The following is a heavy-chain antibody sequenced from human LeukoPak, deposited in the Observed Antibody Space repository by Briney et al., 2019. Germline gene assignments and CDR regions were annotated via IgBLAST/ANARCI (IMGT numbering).Heavy chain of an antibody. CDR2: IYPGDSDT. D-gene: IGHD6-6*01. Sequence: PGESLKISCKCSGYSFTSYWIAWVRQVPGKGLEGMGIIYPGDSDTRYSPSFQGQVTISADKSISTAYLQWSSLKASDTAMYYCARLRSSSSRDAFDIWGQGTMVTVSS. V-gene: IGHV5-51*01. CDR3: ARLRSSSSRDAFDI. CDR1: GYSFTSYW. J-gene: IGHJ3*02.